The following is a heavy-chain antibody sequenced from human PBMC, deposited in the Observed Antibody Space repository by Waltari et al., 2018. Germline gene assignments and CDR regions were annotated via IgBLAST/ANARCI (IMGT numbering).Heavy chain of an antibody. V-gene: IGHV3-23*03. CDR2: IYSGGST. J-gene: IGHJ4*02. D-gene: IGHD3-16*01. Sequence: SSYAMSWVRQAPGKGLEWVSVIYSGGSTYYADSVKGRFTISRDNSKNTLYLQMNSLRAEDTAVYYCAKAHLGGYFDYWGQGTLVTVSS. CDR3: AKAHLGGYFDY. CDR1: SSYA.